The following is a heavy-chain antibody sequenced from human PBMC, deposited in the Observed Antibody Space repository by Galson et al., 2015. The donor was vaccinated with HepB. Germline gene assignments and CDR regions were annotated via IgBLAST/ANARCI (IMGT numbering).Heavy chain of an antibody. V-gene: IGHV3-48*04. D-gene: IGHD3-10*01. CDR1: GFTFSSYS. Sequence: SLRLSCAASGFTFSSYSMNWVRQAPGKGLEWVSYISSSSSTIYYADSVKGRFTISRDNAKNSLYLQMNSLRAEDTAVYYCARAVWFGELTLGFDYWGQGTLVTVSS. CDR3: ARAVWFGELTLGFDY. CDR2: ISSSSSTI. J-gene: IGHJ4*02.